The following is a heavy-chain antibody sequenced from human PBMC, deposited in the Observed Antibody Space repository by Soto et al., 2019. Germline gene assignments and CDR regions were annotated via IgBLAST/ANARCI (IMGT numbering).Heavy chain of an antibody. Sequence: VRQAPGQGLEWMGIINPSGVSTSYAQKFQGRVTMTRDTSTSTVYMELSSLRSEDTAVYYCANGYVDYDFWSGYLAYWGQGTLVTVSS. D-gene: IGHD3-3*01. J-gene: IGHJ4*02. V-gene: IGHV1-46*03. CDR3: ANGYVDYDFWSGYLAY. CDR2: INPSGVST.